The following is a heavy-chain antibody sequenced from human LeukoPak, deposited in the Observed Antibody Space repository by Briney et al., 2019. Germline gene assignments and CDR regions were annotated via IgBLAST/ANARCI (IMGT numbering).Heavy chain of an antibody. CDR1: GGSISSYY. J-gene: IGHJ5*02. Sequence: SETLSLTCTVSGGSISSYYWSWIRQPPGKGLEWIGYIYYSGSTNYNPSLKSRVTISVDTSKNQFSLKLSSVTAADTAVYYCARTTEKNWFDPWGQGTLVTVSS. CDR2: IYYSGST. D-gene: IGHD4-17*01. CDR3: ARTTEKNWFDP. V-gene: IGHV4-59*12.